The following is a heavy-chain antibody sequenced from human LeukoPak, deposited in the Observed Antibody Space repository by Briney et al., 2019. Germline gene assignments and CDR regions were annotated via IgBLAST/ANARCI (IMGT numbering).Heavy chain of an antibody. V-gene: IGHV6-1*01. D-gene: IGHD3-3*01. CDR2: TYYRSKWYN. J-gene: IGHJ5*02. CDR3: ARGEIFGVVIPNWFDP. CDR1: VDSVSSNSAA. Sequence: SQTLSLTCAISVDSVSSNSAAWNWIRQSPARGLEWLGRTYYRSKWYNDYAVSVKSRITINTDTSKHQFSLQLNSVTPEDTAVYYCARGEIFGVVIPNWFDPWGQGTLVTVSS.